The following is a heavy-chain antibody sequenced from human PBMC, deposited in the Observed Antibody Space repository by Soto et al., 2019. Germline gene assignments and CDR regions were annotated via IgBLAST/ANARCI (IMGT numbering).Heavy chain of an antibody. V-gene: IGHV2-5*01. D-gene: IGHD3-3*01. CDR3: AKRLGRFLEWGEGPDYFDY. J-gene: IGHJ4*02. Sequence: QITLKESGPTLVKPTQTLTLTCTFSGFSLSTSGVGVGWIRQPPGKALEWLALIYWNDDKRYSPSLKSRLTIHQETSKNQGVLTMNHMDPVETATNYCAKRLGRFLEWGEGPDYFDYWGQGTLVTVSS. CDR2: IYWNDDK. CDR1: GFSLSTSGVG.